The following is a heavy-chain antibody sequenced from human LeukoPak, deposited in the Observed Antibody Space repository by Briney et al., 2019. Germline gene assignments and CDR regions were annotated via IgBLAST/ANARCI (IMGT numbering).Heavy chain of an antibody. D-gene: IGHD7-27*01. V-gene: IGHV3-23*01. CDR3: AKGGQAFYSNWDYFEK. Sequence: GSLRLSCVASGFTFDTFAMSWVRQAPGKGLEWVSGIGNTETYYSDSVKGRFTISRDNSKSTIYLHMSNLRAEDTALYYCAKGGQAFYSNWDYFEKWGQGTPVT. CDR2: IGNTET. J-gene: IGHJ4*02. CDR1: GFTFDTFA.